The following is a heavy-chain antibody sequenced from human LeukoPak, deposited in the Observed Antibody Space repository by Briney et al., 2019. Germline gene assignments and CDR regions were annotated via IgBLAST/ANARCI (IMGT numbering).Heavy chain of an antibody. J-gene: IGHJ4*02. CDR2: ITNVGGHT. CDR3: ARDASQWLRYGYFDY. V-gene: IGHV3-21*01. Sequence: GGSLRLSCAASGFTFSSSAMSWVRQAPGKGLEWVSSITNVGGHTYYADSVKGRFTISRDKSKNTLYLQMNSLRAEDTAVYYCARDASQWLRYGYFDYWGQGTLVTVSS. D-gene: IGHD5-12*01. CDR1: GFTFSSSA.